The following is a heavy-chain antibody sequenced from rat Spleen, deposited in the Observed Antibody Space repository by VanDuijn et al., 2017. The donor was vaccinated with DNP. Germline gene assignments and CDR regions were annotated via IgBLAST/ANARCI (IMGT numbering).Heavy chain of an antibody. V-gene: IGHV5-20*01. CDR2: ISYNGGST. CDR3: ASPYYYFDY. CDR1: GFTFSDYY. Sequence: EVQLVESGGGLVQPGRSLKLSCAASGFTFSDYYMAWVRQAPTKGLEWVAYISYNGGSTYYGDSVKGRFTISRDNAKSTLYLQMDSLRSEDTATYYCASPYYYFDYWGQGVMVTVSS. J-gene: IGHJ2*01. D-gene: IGHD1-1*01.